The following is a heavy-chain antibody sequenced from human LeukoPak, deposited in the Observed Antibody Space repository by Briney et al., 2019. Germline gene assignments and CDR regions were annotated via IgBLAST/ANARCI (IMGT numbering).Heavy chain of an antibody. Sequence: GGSLRLSCAASGFTFSSYAMSWVRQAPGKGLEWVSAISGSGGSTYYADSVKGRFTISRDNSKNTLYLQMSSLRAEDTAVYYCAKDRFLVDWPKIFDYWGQGTLVTVSS. CDR3: AKDRFLVDWPKIFDY. V-gene: IGHV3-23*01. J-gene: IGHJ4*02. CDR1: GFTFSSYA. D-gene: IGHD2-2*01. CDR2: ISGSGGST.